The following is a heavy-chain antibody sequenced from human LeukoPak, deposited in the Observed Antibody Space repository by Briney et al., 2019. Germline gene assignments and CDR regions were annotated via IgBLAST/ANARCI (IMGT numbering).Heavy chain of an antibody. J-gene: IGHJ4*02. D-gene: IGHD1-1*01. CDR1: GFTFSNDW. V-gene: IGHV3-64*01. CDR2: IGPIGVYT. CDR3: ARSPPGRTNWNYYDY. Sequence: QSGGSLRLSCGASGFTFSNDWMSWVRQTPGKGLEFVSVIGPIGVYTYYANSVKGRFTISRDNSKSTVSLQMGSLRDEDMAVYYCARSPPGRTNWNYYDYWGRGTLVTV.